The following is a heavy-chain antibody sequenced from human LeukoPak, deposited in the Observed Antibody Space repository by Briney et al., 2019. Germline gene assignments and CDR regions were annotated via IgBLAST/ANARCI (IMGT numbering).Heavy chain of an antibody. CDR3: ARDLRDGYNPEY. Sequence: SDTLSLTCTVSGGSIVSYYWTWIRQPPGKGLEWIGYIYYSGSTNYNPSLKSRVTISVDTSKNQFSLKLSSVTAADTAVYYCARDLRDGYNPEYWGQGTLVTVSS. CDR1: GGSIVSYY. V-gene: IGHV4-59*01. D-gene: IGHD5-24*01. CDR2: IYYSGST. J-gene: IGHJ4*02.